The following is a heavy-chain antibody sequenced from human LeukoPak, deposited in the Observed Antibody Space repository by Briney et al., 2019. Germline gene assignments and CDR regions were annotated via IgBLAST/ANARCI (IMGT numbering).Heavy chain of an antibody. CDR1: GGSISSSSDY. Sequence: SETLSLTGTVSGGSISSSSDYWGWIRQPPGKGLEWIGTISYSGSTYYNPSLKSRLTISVDTSKNQFSLRLRSVTAADTAVYYCARLGIAVAGSFDYWGQGTLVTVSS. V-gene: IGHV4-39*01. CDR2: ISYSGST. D-gene: IGHD6-19*01. J-gene: IGHJ4*02. CDR3: ARLGIAVAGSFDY.